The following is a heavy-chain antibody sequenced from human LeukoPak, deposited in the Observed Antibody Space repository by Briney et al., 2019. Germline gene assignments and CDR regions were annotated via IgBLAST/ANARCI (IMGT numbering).Heavy chain of an antibody. CDR3: AKLGGYLDY. V-gene: IGHV3-23*01. J-gene: IGHJ4*02. CDR1: GFTFSSYV. Sequence: PGGSLRLSCAASGFTFSSYVMSWVRQAPGKGLEWVSVISGSGGSTYYADSVKGRFTISRDNSKNTLYLQMNSLRAEDTAVYYRAKLGGYLDYWGQGTLVSVSS. D-gene: IGHD3-16*01. CDR2: ISGSGGST.